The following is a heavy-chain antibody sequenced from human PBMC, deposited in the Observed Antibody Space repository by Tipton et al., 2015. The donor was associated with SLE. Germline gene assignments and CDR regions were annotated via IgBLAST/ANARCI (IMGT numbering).Heavy chain of an antibody. V-gene: IGHV3-23*01. J-gene: IGHJ4*02. CDR2: IGGSGGNT. CDR1: GFPFSSYA. Sequence: SLRLSCAASGFPFSSYAINWVRQAPGKGLEWVSSIGGSGGNTYYSDSVKGRFTISRDNPNKTVYLQMNNLRAEDTALYYCAKDVYDSSGYYLDYWGQGTPVTVSS. D-gene: IGHD3-22*01. CDR3: AKDVYDSSGYYLDY.